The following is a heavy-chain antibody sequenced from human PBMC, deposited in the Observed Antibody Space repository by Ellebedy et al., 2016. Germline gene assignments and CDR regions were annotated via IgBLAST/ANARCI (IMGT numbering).Heavy chain of an antibody. CDR2: INHSGST. V-gene: IGHV4-34*01. J-gene: IGHJ5*02. Sequence: SETLSLXXAVYGGSFSGYYWSWIRQPPGKGLEWIGEINHSGSTNYNPSLKSRVTISVDTSKNQFSLKLSSVTAADTAVYYCARGRGSRRYLAVRSWFDPWGQGTLVTVSS. CDR1: GGSFSGYY. CDR3: ARGRGSRRYLAVRSWFDP. D-gene: IGHD5-12*01.